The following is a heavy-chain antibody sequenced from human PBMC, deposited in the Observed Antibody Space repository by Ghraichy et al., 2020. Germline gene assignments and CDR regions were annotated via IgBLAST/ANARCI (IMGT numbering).Heavy chain of an antibody. V-gene: IGHV3-23*01. CDR3: AKGGYYDILTGYYNGLFYY. CDR1: GFTFSSYA. D-gene: IGHD3-9*01. CDR2: ISGSGGST. Sequence: GGSLRLSCAASGFTFSSYAMSWVRQAPGKGLEGVSAISGSGGSTYYADSVKGRFTISRDNSNNTLYLQMNSLRAEDMAVYYCAKGGYYDILTGYYNGLFYYWGQGTLVTVSS. J-gene: IGHJ4*02.